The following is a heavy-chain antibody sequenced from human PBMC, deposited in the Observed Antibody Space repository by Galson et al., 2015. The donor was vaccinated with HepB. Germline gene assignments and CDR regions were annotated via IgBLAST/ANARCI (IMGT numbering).Heavy chain of an antibody. CDR3: ARGGGRGPTGGIYFDY. D-gene: IGHD3-10*01. J-gene: IGHJ4*02. CDR2: IRQDEGEK. V-gene: IGHV3-7*03. CDR1: GFTFSSFW. Sequence: SLRLSCAASGFTFSSFWMSWIRQAPGKGLEWVANIRQDEGEKYFVDSVKGRFTVSRDNAENSLFLQMESLRAEDTAVYYCARGGGRGPTGGIYFDYWGRGTLVTVSS.